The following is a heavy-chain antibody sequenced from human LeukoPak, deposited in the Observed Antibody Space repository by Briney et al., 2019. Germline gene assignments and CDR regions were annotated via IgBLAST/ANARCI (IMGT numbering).Heavy chain of an antibody. J-gene: IGHJ6*03. CDR1: GFTVSSNY. Sequence: GGSLRLSCAASGFTVSSNYMSWVRQAPGKGLEWVSVIYSGGSTYYADSVKGRFTISRDNSKNTLYLQMNSLRAEDTAVYYCARDRSDIVVVPATLNYYYYYYMDVWGKGTTVTISS. CDR3: ARDRSDIVVVPATLNYYYYYYMDV. D-gene: IGHD2-2*01. V-gene: IGHV3-66*01. CDR2: IYSGGST.